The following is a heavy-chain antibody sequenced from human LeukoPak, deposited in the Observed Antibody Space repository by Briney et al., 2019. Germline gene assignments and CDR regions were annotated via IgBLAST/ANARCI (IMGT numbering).Heavy chain of an antibody. CDR2: IYYSGST. D-gene: IGHD3-9*01. J-gene: IGHJ3*02. V-gene: IGHV4-30-4*01. CDR1: GGSISRGDYY. CDR3: ARVGHYDILTGSPSDAFDI. Sequence: PSETLSLTCTVSGGSISRGDYYWRWIRQPPGRGLEWIGYIYYSGSTYYNPSLKSRVTISVDTSKNQFSLKLSSVTAADTAVYYCARVGHYDILTGSPSDAFDIWGQGTMVTVSS.